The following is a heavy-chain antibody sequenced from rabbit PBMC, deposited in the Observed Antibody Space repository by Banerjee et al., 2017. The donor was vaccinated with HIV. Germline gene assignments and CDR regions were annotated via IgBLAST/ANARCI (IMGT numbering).Heavy chain of an antibody. J-gene: IGHJ3*01. CDR3: AREGASSSGYYL. CDR1: GFSFSSIYY. D-gene: IGHD1-1*01. V-gene: IGHV1S45*01. CDR2: IYTGSGNT. Sequence: QEQLEESGGDLVKPEGSLTLTCTASGFSFSSIYYMCWVRQVPGKGLEWNACIYTGSGNTYYASWAKGRFTISKTSSTTVTLQMTSLTAADTATYFCAREGASSSGYYLWGQGTLVTVS.